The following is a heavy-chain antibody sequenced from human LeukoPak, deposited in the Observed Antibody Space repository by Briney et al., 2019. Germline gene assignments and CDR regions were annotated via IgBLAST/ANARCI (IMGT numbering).Heavy chain of an antibody. CDR3: ARSGGYYEFDY. CDR2: INPNSGGT. D-gene: IGHD3-22*01. Sequence: GASVKVSCKASGYTFTGYYMHWVRQAPGQGLEWMGWINPNSGGTNYAQKFQGRVTMTRNTSISTAYMELSSLRSEDTAVYYCARSGGYYEFDYWGQGTLVTVSS. CDR1: GYTFTGYY. V-gene: IGHV1-2*02. J-gene: IGHJ4*02.